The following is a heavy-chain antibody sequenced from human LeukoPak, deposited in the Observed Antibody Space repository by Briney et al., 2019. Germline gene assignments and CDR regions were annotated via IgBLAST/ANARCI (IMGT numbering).Heavy chain of an antibody. CDR3: ARALGWELLRYYFDY. D-gene: IGHD1-26*01. CDR2: ISSSSSYI. CDR1: GFTSSSYS. J-gene: IGHJ4*02. V-gene: IGHV3-21*01. Sequence: GGSLRLSCAASGFTSSSYSMNWFRQAPGKGLEWVSSISSSSSYIYYADSVKGRFTMSRDNAKNSLYLQMNSLRAEDTAVYYCARALGWELLRYYFDYWGQGTLVTVSS.